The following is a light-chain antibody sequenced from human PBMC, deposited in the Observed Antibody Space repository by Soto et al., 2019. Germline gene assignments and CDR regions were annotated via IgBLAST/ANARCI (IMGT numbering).Light chain of an antibody. CDR3: AAWDDSLSGRGV. CDR1: SSNIGSNY. V-gene: IGLV1-47*01. Sequence: QCVLTQPPSASGTPGQRDTISCSGSSSNIGSNYVYWYQQLPGTAPKLLIYRNNQRPSGVPDRFSGSKSGTSASLAISGLRSEDEADYYCAAWDDSLSGRGVFGTGTKVT. J-gene: IGLJ1*01. CDR2: RNN.